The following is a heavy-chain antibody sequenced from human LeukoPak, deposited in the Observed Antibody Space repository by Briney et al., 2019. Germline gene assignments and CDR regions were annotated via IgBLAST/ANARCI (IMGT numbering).Heavy chain of an antibody. CDR2: IYPGDSDT. CDR1: GYSFTSYW. V-gene: IGHV5-51*01. D-gene: IGHD2-2*01. Sequence: GESLKISCKGSGYSFTSYWIGWVRQMPGRGLEWMGIIYPGDSDTRYSPSFQGQVTISADKSISTAYLQWSSLKASDTAMYYCARTGYGQLPTYYFDYWGQGTLVTVSS. J-gene: IGHJ4*02. CDR3: ARTGYGQLPTYYFDY.